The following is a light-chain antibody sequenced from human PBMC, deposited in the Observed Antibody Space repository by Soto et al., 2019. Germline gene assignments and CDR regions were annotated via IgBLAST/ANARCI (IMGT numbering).Light chain of an antibody. CDR1: RSVDTD. Sequence: SPATRPGSPGSRGTLSCRASRSVDTDLAWYQQKPGQAPRLLVFATSARATGVPDRFRGSRSGTDFTLTISSLQPEDSATYYCHQYYNRPPWTFGQGTKVDIK. CDR3: HQYYNRPPWT. J-gene: IGKJ1*01. CDR2: ATS. V-gene: IGKV3-15*01.